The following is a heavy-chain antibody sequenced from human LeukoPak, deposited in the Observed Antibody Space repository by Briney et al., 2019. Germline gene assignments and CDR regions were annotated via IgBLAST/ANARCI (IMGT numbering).Heavy chain of an antibody. D-gene: IGHD3-16*01. CDR3: ARGDYIRGNIHYNAEYFQH. Sequence: PSETLSLACTVSNDSIGSYYWSWIRQPPRKRAEWIGYIDYSGNTHFNPSLKSRSTMSLDTSMRQFFLRLTSVSAADSAVYFCARGDYIRGNIHYNAEYFQHWGQGIPVTVSS. CDR1: NDSIGSYY. CDR2: IDYSGNT. J-gene: IGHJ1*01. V-gene: IGHV4-59*01.